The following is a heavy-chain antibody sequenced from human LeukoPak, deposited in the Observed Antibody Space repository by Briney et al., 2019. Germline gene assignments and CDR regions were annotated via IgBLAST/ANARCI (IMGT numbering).Heavy chain of an antibody. CDR3: ARDFLFSSGWDYNYYGMDV. J-gene: IGHJ6*02. D-gene: IGHD6-19*01. V-gene: IGHV4-59*01. CDR2: IYYSGST. CDR1: GGSFTNYY. Sequence: SETLSLTCIVSGGSFTNYYWSWIRQPPGKGLEWIGYIYYSGSTNYNPSLKSRATISIDMSKNQFSLKLSSVTAADTAVYYCARDFLFSSGWDYNYYGMDVWGRGTTVTVSS.